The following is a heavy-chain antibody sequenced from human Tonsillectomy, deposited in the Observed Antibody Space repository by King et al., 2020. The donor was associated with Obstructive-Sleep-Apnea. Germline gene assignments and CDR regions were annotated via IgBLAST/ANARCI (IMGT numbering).Heavy chain of an antibody. D-gene: IGHD6-25*01. CDR2: ISSSGGST. CDR3: ASRGRGPQY. V-gene: IGHV3-23*04. Sequence: VQLVESGGGLVQPGGSLRVSCAASGFTFSNYAMNWVRQAPGKGLEWVSVISSSGGSTYYADSVKGRFTISRDNSKDTLFLQMHTLGAADTAVNYCASRGRGPQYWGQGTLVAVSS. CDR1: GFTFSNYA. J-gene: IGHJ4*02.